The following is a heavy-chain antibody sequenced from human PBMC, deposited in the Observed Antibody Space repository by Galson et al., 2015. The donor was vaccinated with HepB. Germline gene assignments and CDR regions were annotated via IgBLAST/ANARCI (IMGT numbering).Heavy chain of an antibody. Sequence: SLRLSCAVSGFTFDDYAMHWVRQVPGKGLEWVAGIGWNSATIGYAESVKGRFTISRENAKNSLSLQMNSLRAEDTALYYCAKDIRYRASGNCNGDAFDIWGQGTMVTVSS. J-gene: IGHJ3*02. CDR1: GFTFDDYA. CDR2: IGWNSATI. D-gene: IGHD1-1*01. CDR3: AKDIRYRASGNCNGDAFDI. V-gene: IGHV3-9*01.